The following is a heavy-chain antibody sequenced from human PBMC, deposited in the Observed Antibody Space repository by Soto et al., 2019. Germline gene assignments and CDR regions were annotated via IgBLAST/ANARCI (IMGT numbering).Heavy chain of an antibody. V-gene: IGHV3-30*02. CDR1: GFTFSSYG. Sequence: VGSLRLSCVAAGFTFSSYGMHWVRQAPGKGLEWLAIIRYDGSNKYYGDSVKGRFTISRDNSKNTLYLEMNSLRAEDTAVYYCARDRTYYGSGSKGMDFWGQGTTVTVSS. CDR2: IRYDGSNK. D-gene: IGHD3-10*01. J-gene: IGHJ6*02. CDR3: ARDRTYYGSGSKGMDF.